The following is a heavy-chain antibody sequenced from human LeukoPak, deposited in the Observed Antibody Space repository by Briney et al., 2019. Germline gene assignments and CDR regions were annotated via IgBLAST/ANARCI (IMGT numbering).Heavy chain of an antibody. CDR1: GFTFSSYS. CDR3: ARDHDGGSYFYPQDFDY. V-gene: IGHV3-21*01. D-gene: IGHD1-26*01. Sequence: GGSLRLSCAASGFTFSSYSMSWVRQAPGKGLEWVSSISSSSYIYYADSVKGRFTISRDNAKNSLYLQMNSLRAEDTAVYYCARDHDGGSYFYPQDFDYWGQGTLVTVSS. CDR2: ISSSSYI. J-gene: IGHJ4*02.